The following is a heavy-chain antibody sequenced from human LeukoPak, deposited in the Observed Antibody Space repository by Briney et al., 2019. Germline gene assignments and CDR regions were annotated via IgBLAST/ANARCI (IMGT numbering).Heavy chain of an antibody. CDR2: ISGNADII. D-gene: IGHD2/OR15-2a*01. V-gene: IGHV3-23*01. J-gene: IGHJ4*02. Sequence: AGSLRLSCAASGFSFSSYTMSWVRQAPGKGLEWVSGISGNADIIYTADSVRGRFTISRDNYKNTAYLQMTSLTAEDTALYYFAKDFYVPNDWGQGTLVTVSS. CDR1: GFSFSSYT. CDR3: AKDFYVPND.